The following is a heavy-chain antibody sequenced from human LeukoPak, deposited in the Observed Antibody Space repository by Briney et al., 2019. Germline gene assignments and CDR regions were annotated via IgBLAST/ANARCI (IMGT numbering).Heavy chain of an antibody. CDR3: ASLVVVAATNWFDP. CDR2: IIPIFGTA. J-gene: IGHJ5*02. Sequence: SVKVSCKASGGTFSSYAISWVRQAPGQGLEWMGGIIPIFGTANYAQKFQGRVTITADESTSTAYMELSSLRSEDTAVYYCASLVVVAATNWFDPWGQGTLVTVSS. V-gene: IGHV1-69*13. CDR1: GGTFSSYA. D-gene: IGHD2-15*01.